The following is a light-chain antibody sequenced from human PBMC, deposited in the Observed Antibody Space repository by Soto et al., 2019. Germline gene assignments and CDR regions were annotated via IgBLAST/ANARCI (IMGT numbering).Light chain of an antibody. CDR1: QSVCSSY. V-gene: IGKV3D-20*01. CDR2: DAS. J-gene: IGKJ2*01. Sequence: EIVLTQSPATLSLSPGERATLSCGASQSVCSSYLAWYQQKPGLAPRLLIYDASSRATGIPDRFSGSGSGTDFTLTISRLEPEDFAVYYCQQYGSSPYTFGQGTKLEIK. CDR3: QQYGSSPYT.